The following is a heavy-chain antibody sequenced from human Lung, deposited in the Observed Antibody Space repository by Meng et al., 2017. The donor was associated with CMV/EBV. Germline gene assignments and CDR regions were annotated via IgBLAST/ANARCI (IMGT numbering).Heavy chain of an antibody. CDR2: INQDESEK. J-gene: IGHJ4*02. Sequence: GEXXKISCAASGFPFSRYWMSWVRQAPGKGLEWVANINQDESEKYYVDSVKGRFTISRDNSKNTLYLQMNSLRAEDTAVYYCAQGPPFDYWGQGTLVTVSS. V-gene: IGHV3-7*01. CDR3: AQGPPFDY. CDR1: GFPFSRYW.